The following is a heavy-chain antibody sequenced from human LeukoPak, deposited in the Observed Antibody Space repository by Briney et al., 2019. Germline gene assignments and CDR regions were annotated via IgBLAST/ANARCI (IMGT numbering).Heavy chain of an antibody. Sequence: ASVKVSCKASGGTFSSYAISWVRQAPGQGLEWMGGIIPIFGTANYAQKFQGRVTMTRDTSTSTVYMELSSLRSEDTAVYYCARDRDSSWYFSRLDYWGQGPWSPSPQ. CDR1: GGTFSSYA. CDR3: ARDRDSSWYFSRLDY. J-gene: IGHJ4*02. CDR2: IIPIFGTA. D-gene: IGHD6-13*01. V-gene: IGHV1-69*05.